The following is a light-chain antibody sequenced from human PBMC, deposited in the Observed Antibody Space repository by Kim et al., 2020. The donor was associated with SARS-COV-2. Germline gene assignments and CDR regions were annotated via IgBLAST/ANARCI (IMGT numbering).Light chain of an antibody. CDR2: RAS. J-gene: IGKJ1*01. V-gene: IGKV3-20*01. CDR3: QQYAFSPWT. Sequence: ENELTQSPGTLSLSPGERATLSCRASQSVSSSYVVWYQQKPGQAPRLLIYRASIRATGIPDRFSGSGSGTDFTLTISRLEPEDSAVYYCQQYAFSPWTFGQGTKVDIK. CDR1: QSVSSSY.